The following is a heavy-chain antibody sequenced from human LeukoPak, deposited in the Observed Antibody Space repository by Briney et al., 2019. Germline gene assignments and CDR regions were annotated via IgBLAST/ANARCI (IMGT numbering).Heavy chain of an antibody. J-gene: IGHJ4*02. CDR3: AKEYCSSTSCYVSD. V-gene: IGHV3-30*02. Sequence: GGSLRLSCAASGFTFSSYGMHWVRQAPGKGLEWVAFIRYDGSNKYYADSVKGRFTISRDNSENTLYLQMNSLRAEDPAVYYCAKEYCSSTSCYVSDWGQGTLVTVSS. D-gene: IGHD2-2*01. CDR2: IRYDGSNK. CDR1: GFTFSSYG.